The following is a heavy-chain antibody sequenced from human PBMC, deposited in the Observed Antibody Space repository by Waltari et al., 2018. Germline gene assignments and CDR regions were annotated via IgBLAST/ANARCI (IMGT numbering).Heavy chain of an antibody. CDR2: ISSSSSYI. V-gene: IGHV3-21*01. J-gene: IGHJ3*02. CDR1: GFTFSSYS. Sequence: EVQLVESGGGLVKPGGSLRLSCAASGFTFSSYSMNWVRQAPGKGLEWVSSISSSSSYIYYADSVKGRFTISRDNAKNSLYLQMNSLRAEDTAVYYCARDPPHWNYAAFDIWGQGTMVTVFS. D-gene: IGHD1-7*01. CDR3: ARDPPHWNYAAFDI.